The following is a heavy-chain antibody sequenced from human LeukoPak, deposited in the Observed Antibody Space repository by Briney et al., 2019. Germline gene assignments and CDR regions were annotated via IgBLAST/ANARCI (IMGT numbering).Heavy chain of an antibody. J-gene: IGHJ4*02. CDR2: ISAYNGNT. CDR1: GYTFTSYG. D-gene: IGHD3-9*01. V-gene: IGHV1-18*01. Sequence: ASVKVSCKASGYTFTSYGISWVRQAPGQGLEWMGWISAYNGNTNYAQKLQGRVTMTTDTSTSTAYMELRSLRSDDTAVYYCARVGDYDILTGYSQYYFDYWGQGTLVTVSS. CDR3: ARVGDYDILTGYSQYYFDY.